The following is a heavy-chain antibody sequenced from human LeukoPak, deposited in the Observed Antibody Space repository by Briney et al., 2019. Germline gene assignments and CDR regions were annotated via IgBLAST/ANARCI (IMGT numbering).Heavy chain of an antibody. CDR2: ISSSGSTI. CDR3: ARETYYYGSGSWYYFDY. CDR1: GFTFSSYE. Sequence: GGSLRLSCAASGFTFSSYEMNWVRQAPGKGLEWVSYISSSGSTIYYADSVKGRFTIPRDNAKNSLYLQMNSLRAEDTAVYYCARETYYYGSGSWYYFDYWGQGTLVTVSS. V-gene: IGHV3-48*03. D-gene: IGHD3-10*01. J-gene: IGHJ4*02.